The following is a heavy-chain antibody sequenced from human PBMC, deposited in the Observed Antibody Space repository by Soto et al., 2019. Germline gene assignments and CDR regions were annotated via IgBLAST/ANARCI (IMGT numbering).Heavy chain of an antibody. V-gene: IGHV3-23*01. CDR2: LDGAGGGT. D-gene: IGHD3-10*01. CDR1: GFTFSDYA. Sequence: GGSLRLSCLASGFTFSDYAMTWVRHVPGRGLEWVASLDGAGGGTYYADPVRGRFTISRDNSQNTLFLQMKRLTVDDTAIYYCTAPRDEYGSGVSWFTYGMDIWGQGTTVTVSS. J-gene: IGHJ6*02. CDR3: TAPRDEYGSGVSWFTYGMDI.